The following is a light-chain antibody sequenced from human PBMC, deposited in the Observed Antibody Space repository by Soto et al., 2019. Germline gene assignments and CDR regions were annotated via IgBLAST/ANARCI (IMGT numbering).Light chain of an antibody. CDR1: SSNIGAGYD. Sequence: QTVVTQPPSVSGAPGQRVTISCTGSSSNIGAGYDVHWYQQLPGTAPKLLIYGNSNRPSGVPDRFSGSKSGTSASLAITGLQAEDEADYYCQSYDSSLNWVFGGGTKLTVL. J-gene: IGLJ3*02. V-gene: IGLV1-40*01. CDR3: QSYDSSLNWV. CDR2: GNS.